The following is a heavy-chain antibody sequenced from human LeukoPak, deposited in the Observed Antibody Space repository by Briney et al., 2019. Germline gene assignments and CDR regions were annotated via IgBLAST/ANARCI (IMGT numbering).Heavy chain of an antibody. J-gene: IGHJ4*02. CDR2: IYSGGST. CDR1: GFTVSSNY. CDR3: GKDPTDYDSLGD. D-gene: IGHD3-3*01. Sequence: TGGSLRLSCAASGFTVSSNYMSWVRQAPGKGLEWVSVIYSGGSTYYANSVKGRFTISRDNSKNTLYLQMNSLRAEDTAVYYCGKDPTDYDSLGDWGQGTLVTVSS. V-gene: IGHV3-53*01.